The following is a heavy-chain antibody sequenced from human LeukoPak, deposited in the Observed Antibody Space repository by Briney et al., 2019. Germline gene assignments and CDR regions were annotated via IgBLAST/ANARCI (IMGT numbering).Heavy chain of an antibody. D-gene: IGHD4-17*01. J-gene: IGHJ4*02. CDR2: IYTSGST. V-gene: IGHV4-4*07. CDR1: GGSISSYY. Sequence: SETLSLTGTVSGGSISSYYWSWIRQPAGKGLEWIGRIYTSGSTNYNPSLKSRVSISVDTSKNQFSLKLSSVTAADTAVYYCARTGSTVTMLYPFDHWGQGTLVTVSS. CDR3: ARTGSTVTMLYPFDH.